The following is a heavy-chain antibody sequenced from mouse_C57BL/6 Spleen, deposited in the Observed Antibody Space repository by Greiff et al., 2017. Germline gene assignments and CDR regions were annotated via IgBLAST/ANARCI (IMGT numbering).Heavy chain of an antibody. D-gene: IGHD3-2*02. J-gene: IGHJ3*01. CDR1: GYTFTDYE. V-gene: IGHV1-15*01. CDR3: TRDSSGYVRTWFAY. CDR2: IDPETGGT. Sequence: QVQLQQSGAELVRPGASVTLSCKASGYTFTDYEMHWVKQTPVHGLEWIGAIDPETGGTAYNQKLKGKAIMTADKSSSTAYMGLRSLTSEDFAVYYCTRDSSGYVRTWFAYWGQGTLVTVSA.